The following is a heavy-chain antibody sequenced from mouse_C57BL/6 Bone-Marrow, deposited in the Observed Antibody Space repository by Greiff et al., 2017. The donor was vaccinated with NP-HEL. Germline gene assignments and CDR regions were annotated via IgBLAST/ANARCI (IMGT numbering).Heavy chain of an antibody. D-gene: IGHD4-1*01. CDR3: ARHEGLTGSWFAY. CDR1: GFTFSDYY. V-gene: IGHV5-12*01. CDR2: ISNGGGST. J-gene: IGHJ3*01. Sequence: EVHLVESGGGLVQPGGSLKLSCAASGFTFSDYYMYWVRQTPEKRLEWVAYISNGGGSTYYPDTVKGRFTISRDNAKNTLYLQMSRLKSEDTAMYYCARHEGLTGSWFAYWGQGTLVTVSA.